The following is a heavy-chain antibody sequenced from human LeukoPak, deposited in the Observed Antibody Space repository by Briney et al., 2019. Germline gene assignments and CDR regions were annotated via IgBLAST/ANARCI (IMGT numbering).Heavy chain of an antibody. V-gene: IGHV4-34*01. CDR2: INHSGST. CDR3: APPPYYYEANGYSVA. J-gene: IGHJ5*02. D-gene: IGHD3-22*01. CDR1: GGSFIGFH. Sequence: SEALSLTCAVYGGSFIGFHWYWIRHPPGRRLEWIGDINHSGSTNYNPSLTSRVTISVDPSKNQFSLNLGSVTAADTAVYYCAPPPYYYEANGYSVAWGQGTLVTASS.